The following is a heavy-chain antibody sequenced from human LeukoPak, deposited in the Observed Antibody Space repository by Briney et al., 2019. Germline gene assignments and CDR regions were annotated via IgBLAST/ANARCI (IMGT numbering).Heavy chain of an antibody. V-gene: IGHV3-30*03. D-gene: IGHD6-19*01. J-gene: IGHJ4*02. Sequence: GRSLRLSCAASGFIFSRNGMHWVRQAPGKGLEWVAVISYDGSNKYYADSVKGRFTIPRDNSKNTLYLQINSLGLKETAVYYCARDWGMAVAFGYFDYWGQGTLVTVSS. CDR1: GFIFSRNG. CDR3: ARDWGMAVAFGYFDY. CDR2: ISYDGSNK.